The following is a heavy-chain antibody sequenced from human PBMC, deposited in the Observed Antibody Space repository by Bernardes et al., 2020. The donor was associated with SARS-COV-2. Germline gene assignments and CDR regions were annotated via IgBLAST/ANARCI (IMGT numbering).Heavy chain of an antibody. J-gene: IGHJ4*02. CDR3: AKDQSSGTLAN. D-gene: IGHD1-1*01. CDR2: ISYDGSNK. Sequence: GGSLRLSCAASGFTFSNHGIHWVRQAPGKGLEWVAVISYDGSNKYYGDSVKGRFTISRDNSKNTLYLQMSSLRVEDTAFYYCAKDQSSGTLANWGQGALVTVSS. CDR1: GFTFSNHG. V-gene: IGHV3-30*18.